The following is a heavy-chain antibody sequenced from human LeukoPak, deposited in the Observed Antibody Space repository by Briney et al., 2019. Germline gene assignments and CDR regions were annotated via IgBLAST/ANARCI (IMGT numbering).Heavy chain of an antibody. V-gene: IGHV4-34*01. CDR3: ARSRENIVVVPAAIAFDY. CDR1: GGSFTGYY. Sequence: SETLSLTCAVYGGSFTGYYWSWIRQPPGKGLEWIGEINHSGSTNYNPSLKSRVTISVDTSKNQFSLKLSSVTAADTAVYYCARSRENIVVVPAAIAFDYWGQGTLVTVSS. CDR2: INHSGST. J-gene: IGHJ4*02. D-gene: IGHD2-2*02.